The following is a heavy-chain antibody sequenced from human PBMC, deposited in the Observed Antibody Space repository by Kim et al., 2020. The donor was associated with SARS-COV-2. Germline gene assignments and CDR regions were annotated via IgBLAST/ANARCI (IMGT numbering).Heavy chain of an antibody. Sequence: SETLSLTCTVSGGSMNSYYWSWIRQSPGKGLEWIGYIFYNGVTDYNPSLKSRVTISIDSSKNQFSLKLTSVTAADTAVYYCATNYDYTSRNRLDRWGQGT. CDR1: GGSMNSYY. CDR3: ATNYDYTSRNRLDR. J-gene: IGHJ5*02. V-gene: IGHV4-59*08. CDR2: IFYNGVT. D-gene: IGHD2-2*01.